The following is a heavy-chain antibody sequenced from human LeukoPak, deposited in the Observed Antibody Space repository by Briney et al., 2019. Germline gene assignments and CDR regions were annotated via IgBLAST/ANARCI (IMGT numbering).Heavy chain of an antibody. CDR3: ARHGRSHYYGSGSSFDY. J-gene: IGHJ4*02. CDR2: IYPGDSDT. CDR1: GYGFTSYW. Sequence: GESLKISCKGSGYGFTSYWIGWVRQMPGKGLEWMGIIYPGDSDTRYSPSFQGQVTISADKSISTAYLQWSSLKASDTAMYYCARHGRSHYYGSGSSFDYWGQGTLVTVSS. V-gene: IGHV5-51*01. D-gene: IGHD3-10*01.